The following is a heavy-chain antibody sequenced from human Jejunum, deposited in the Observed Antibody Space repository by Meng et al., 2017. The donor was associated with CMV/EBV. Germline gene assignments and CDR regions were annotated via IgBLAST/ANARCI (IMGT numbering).Heavy chain of an antibody. CDR3: ARDGSDNWGNFDY. CDR1: GDSLSSTFFY. V-gene: IGHV4-39*07. D-gene: IGHD7-27*01. CDR2: INYGGRT. J-gene: IGHJ4*02. Sequence: QVQLQESGPGLVKASQTLSLICTVSGDSLSSTFFYWGWIRQPPGKGLEWIGNINYGGRTYYNPSLNSRVTMSVDTSRNQFSLELSSVTAADTAVYYCARDGSDNWGNFDYWGQGSLVTVSS.